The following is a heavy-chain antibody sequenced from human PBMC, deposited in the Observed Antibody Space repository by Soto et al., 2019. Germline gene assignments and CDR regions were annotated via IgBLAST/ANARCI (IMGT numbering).Heavy chain of an antibody. CDR2: MYYSAMT. J-gene: IGHJ6*02. Sequence: SETLSLTCTVSGGSISSYYWSWIRQPPGKGLEWIGYMYYSAMTKYNPSLKSRVTISADTSNNQFSLKLSSVTAADTAVYYCARPIVVPAATHLSGYYYYYGMDVWGQGTTVTVSS. CDR1: GGSISSYY. D-gene: IGHD2-2*01. CDR3: ARPIVVPAATHLSGYYYYYGMDV. V-gene: IGHV4-59*08.